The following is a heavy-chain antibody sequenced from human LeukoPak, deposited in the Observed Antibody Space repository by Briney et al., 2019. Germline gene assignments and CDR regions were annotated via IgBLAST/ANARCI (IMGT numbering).Heavy chain of an antibody. CDR3: ARGLRPMGYFEY. D-gene: IGHD3-3*01. V-gene: IGHV5-51*01. CDR2: IFPSDSDT. Sequence: GESLKISCQGSGYSFTSYWIGWVRQMPGKGLEWMGIIFPSDSDTRYSPSFQGQVTISADKSISTAYLQWSSLKASDTAMYFCARGLRPMGYFEYWGQGTLVTVSS. J-gene: IGHJ4*02. CDR1: GYSFTSYW.